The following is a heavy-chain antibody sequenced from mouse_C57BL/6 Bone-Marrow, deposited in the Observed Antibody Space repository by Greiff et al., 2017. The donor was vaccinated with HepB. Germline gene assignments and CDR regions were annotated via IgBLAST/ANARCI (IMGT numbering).Heavy chain of an antibody. J-gene: IGHJ4*01. Sequence: QVTLKECGPGILQPSQTLSLTCSFSGFSLSTFGMGVGWIRQPSGKGLEWLAHIWWDDDKYYNPALKSRLTISKDTSKNQVFLKIANVDTADTATYYCARMRLLRNYYAMDYWGQGTSVTVSS. CDR1: GFSLSTFGMG. D-gene: IGHD1-1*01. CDR2: IWWDDDK. V-gene: IGHV8-8*01. CDR3: ARMRLLRNYYAMDY.